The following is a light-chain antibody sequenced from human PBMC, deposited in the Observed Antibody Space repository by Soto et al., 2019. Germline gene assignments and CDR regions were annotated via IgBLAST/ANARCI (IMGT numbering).Light chain of an antibody. Sequence: LTQPASVSGSPGQSITISCTGTSSDVGGYNYVSWYQQHPGKAPKLMIYEVSNRPSGVSNRFSGSKSGNTASLTISGLQAEDEADYYCSSYTSSSTLLYVFGTGTKVTVL. J-gene: IGLJ1*01. V-gene: IGLV2-14*01. CDR3: SSYTSSSTLLYV. CDR2: EVS. CDR1: SSDVGGYNY.